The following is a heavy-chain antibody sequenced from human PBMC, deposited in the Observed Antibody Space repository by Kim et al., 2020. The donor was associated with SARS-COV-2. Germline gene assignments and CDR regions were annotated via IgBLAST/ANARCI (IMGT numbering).Heavy chain of an antibody. Sequence: ASVKVSCKASGYTFTSYDINWVRQATGQGLEWMGWMNPNSGNTGYAQKFQGRVTMTRNTSISTAYMELSSLRSEDTAVYYCARFMPDYGDPLVFDKGFDYWGQGTLVTVSS. CDR3: ARFMPDYGDPLVFDKGFDY. D-gene: IGHD4-17*01. CDR1: GYTFTSYD. V-gene: IGHV1-8*01. CDR2: MNPNSGNT. J-gene: IGHJ4*02.